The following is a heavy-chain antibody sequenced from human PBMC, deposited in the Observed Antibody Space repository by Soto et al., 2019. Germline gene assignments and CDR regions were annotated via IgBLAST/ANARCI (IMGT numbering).Heavy chain of an antibody. CDR1: GGTFSSYA. D-gene: IGHD6-19*01. Sequence: VQLVQSGAEVKKPGSSVKVSCKASGGTFSSYAISWVRQAPGQGLEWMGGIIPIFGTATYAQKFQGRVTITADESTSTAYMEVSSLRSEDTAVYYCARPRAVAVYDYYGMDVWGQGTTVTVSS. V-gene: IGHV1-69*12. CDR3: ARPRAVAVYDYYGMDV. CDR2: IIPIFGTA. J-gene: IGHJ6*02.